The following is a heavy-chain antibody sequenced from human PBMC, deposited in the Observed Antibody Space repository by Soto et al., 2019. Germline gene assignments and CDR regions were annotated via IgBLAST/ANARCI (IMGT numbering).Heavy chain of an antibody. D-gene: IGHD3-16*01. V-gene: IGHV3-30*18. CDR1: GFTFSSYS. CDR3: AKDRFFSSASLIVSSGGVFDY. CDR2: ISYDGSNK. J-gene: IGHJ4*02. Sequence: GGSLRLSCAASGFTFSSYSMNWVRQAPGKGLEWVAVISYDGSNKYYADSVKGRFTISRDNSKNTLYLQMNSLRAEDTAVYYCAKDRFFSSASLIVSSGGVFDYWGQGTLVTVSS.